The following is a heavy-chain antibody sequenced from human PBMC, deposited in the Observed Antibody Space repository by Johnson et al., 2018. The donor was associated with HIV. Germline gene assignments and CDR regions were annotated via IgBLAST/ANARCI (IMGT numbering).Heavy chain of an antibody. CDR2: ISYDGTNK. V-gene: IGHV3-30*04. Sequence: QVLLVESGGGVVQPGRSLRLSCAASGVTFSSYAMHWVRQAQGKGLEWVAVISYDGTNKYFADSVKCRFTISRDNAKKSLYLQMNSLRPEDTAVYYCARDHGWSRGWLFDAFDIWSQGTMVTVSS. D-gene: IGHD6-19*01. CDR1: GVTFSSYA. CDR3: ARDHGWSRGWLFDAFDI. J-gene: IGHJ3*02.